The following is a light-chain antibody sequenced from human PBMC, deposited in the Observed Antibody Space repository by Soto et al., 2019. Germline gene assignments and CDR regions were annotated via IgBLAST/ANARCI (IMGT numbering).Light chain of an antibody. CDR3: CSYAGIYTWV. J-gene: IGLJ3*02. Sequence: QSVLTQPRSVSGSPGQPVTISCTGTSSDVGGYKYVTWYQQHPGKAPKLMIYDVTKRPSGVPDRFSGSKSGNTASLTISGLQAEDEADYYCCSYAGIYTWVFGGGTKLTVL. CDR1: SSDVGGYKY. V-gene: IGLV2-11*01. CDR2: DVT.